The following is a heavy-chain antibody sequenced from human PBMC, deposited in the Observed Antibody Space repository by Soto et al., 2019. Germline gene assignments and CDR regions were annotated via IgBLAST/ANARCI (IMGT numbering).Heavy chain of an antibody. D-gene: IGHD2-2*02. CDR3: ARTPGYTDRNYFDY. V-gene: IGHV1-46*01. CDR1: GYTVTSYY. CDR2: INPSGGST. Sequence: QIQLVQSGAEVKKPGASVKVSCKASGYTVTSYYMHWVRQAPGQGLEWMGIINPSGGSTTYAQKFQGRLTMTRDTSSSTVYMELSSLRSEDTAMYYCARTPGYTDRNYFDYWGQGTLVTVSS. J-gene: IGHJ4*02.